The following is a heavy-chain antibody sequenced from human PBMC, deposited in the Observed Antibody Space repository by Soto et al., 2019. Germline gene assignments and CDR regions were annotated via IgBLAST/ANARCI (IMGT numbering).Heavy chain of an antibody. Sequence: SETLSLTCALSGDSVSSNSAAWNWIRQSPSRGLEWLGRTYYRSTWHNDYAVSVKSRITINPDTSKNHFSLQLTSVTPEDTAVYYCARAAGGGQWVYTFDYWGQGTLVTVSS. CDR3: ARAAGGGQWVYTFDY. CDR2: TYYRSTWHN. J-gene: IGHJ4*02. D-gene: IGHD6-13*01. V-gene: IGHV6-1*01. CDR1: GDSVSSNSAA.